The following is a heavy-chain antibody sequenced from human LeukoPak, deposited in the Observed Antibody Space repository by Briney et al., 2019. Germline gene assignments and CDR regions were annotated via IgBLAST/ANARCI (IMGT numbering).Heavy chain of an antibody. CDR2: ITSNGDKT. Sequence: GGSLRLSCAASGFTFSSYATHWVRQAPGKGLEYVSAITSNGDKTYYGNSVKGRFTISRDNSKNTLYLQMGSLSIEDVAVYYCARGGATTLFDYWGQGTLVTVSS. D-gene: IGHD1-26*01. V-gene: IGHV3-64*01. J-gene: IGHJ4*02. CDR3: ARGGATTLFDY. CDR1: GFTFSSYA.